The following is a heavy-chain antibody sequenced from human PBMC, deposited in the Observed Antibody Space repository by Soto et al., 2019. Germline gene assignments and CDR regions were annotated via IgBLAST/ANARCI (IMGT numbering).Heavy chain of an antibody. V-gene: IGHV3-33*08. CDR1: GFTFSSYV. D-gene: IGHD3-3*01. CDR3: ARAYDFWSGIDY. CDR2: IWNDGGNK. Sequence: QVQLVESGGGVVQPGNSLRLSCAASGFTFSSYVMHWVRQAPGKGLEWVAVIWNDGGNKYYADSVQGRFTISRDNSKNTLYLQMNSLRAEDTALYYCARAYDFWSGIDYWGQGILVNVSS. J-gene: IGHJ4*02.